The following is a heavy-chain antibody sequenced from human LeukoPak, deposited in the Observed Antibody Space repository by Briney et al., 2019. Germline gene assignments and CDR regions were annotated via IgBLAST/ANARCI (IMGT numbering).Heavy chain of an antibody. V-gene: IGHV3-23*01. CDR2: ISGSGGST. J-gene: IGHJ4*02. D-gene: IGHD3-9*01. CDR1: GFTFSSYW. CDR3: AKDPVLRYFDWLLLGYFDY. Sequence: PGGSLRLSCAASGFTFSSYWMHWVRQGPGKGLEWVSAISGSGGSTYYADSVKGRFTISRDNSKNTLYLQMNSLRAEDTAVYYCAKDPVLRYFDWLLLGYFDYWGQGTLVTVSS.